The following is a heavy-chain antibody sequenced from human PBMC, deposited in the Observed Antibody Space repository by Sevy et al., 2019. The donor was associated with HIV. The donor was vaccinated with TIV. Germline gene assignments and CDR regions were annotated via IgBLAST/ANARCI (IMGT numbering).Heavy chain of an antibody. D-gene: IGHD4-4*01. CDR2: FDPEDGET. Sequence: ASVKVSCKVSGYTLTELSMHWVRQAPGKGLEWMGGFDPEDGETIYAQKFQGRVTMTEDTSTDTAYMELSSLRSEDTAVYYWATANDYSNTHGWFDPWGQGTLVTVSS. CDR3: ATANDYSNTHGWFDP. CDR1: GYTLTELS. J-gene: IGHJ5*02. V-gene: IGHV1-24*01.